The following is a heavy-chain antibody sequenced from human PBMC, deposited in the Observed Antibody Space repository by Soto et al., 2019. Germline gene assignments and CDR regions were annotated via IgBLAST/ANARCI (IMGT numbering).Heavy chain of an antibody. Sequence: SETLSLTCTVSGGSISSGGYYWSWIRQHPXKGLEWIGYIYYSGSTYYNPSLKSRVTISVDTSKNQFSLKLSSVTAADTAVYYCARDLVPYYYDSSGYYYLGDGMDVWGQGTTVTVSS. V-gene: IGHV4-31*03. D-gene: IGHD3-22*01. CDR1: GGSISSGGYY. CDR3: ARDLVPYYYDSSGYYYLGDGMDV. J-gene: IGHJ6*02. CDR2: IYYSGST.